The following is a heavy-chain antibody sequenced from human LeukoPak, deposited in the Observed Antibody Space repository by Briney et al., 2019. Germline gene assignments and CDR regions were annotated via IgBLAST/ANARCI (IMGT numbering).Heavy chain of an antibody. J-gene: IGHJ4*02. D-gene: IGHD1-26*01. CDR1: GFTFSSYA. Sequence: GGSLRLSCATSGFTFSSYAMHWVRQAPGKGLEWVAVISYDGSNKYYADSVKGRFTISRDNSKNTLYLQMNSLRAEDTAVYYCARERPLVGAFDYWGQGTLVTVSS. CDR2: ISYDGSNK. CDR3: ARERPLVGAFDY. V-gene: IGHV3-30-3*01.